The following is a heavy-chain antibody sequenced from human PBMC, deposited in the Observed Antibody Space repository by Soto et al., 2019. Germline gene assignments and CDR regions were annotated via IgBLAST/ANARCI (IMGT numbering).Heavy chain of an antibody. CDR2: IYHSGST. Sequence: NPSETLSLTCAVSGYSISSGYYWGWIRQPPGKGLEWIGSIYHSGSTYYNPSLKSRVTISVDTSKNQFSLKLSSVTAADTAVYYCARGKGDVDTYGMDVWGQGTTVTVSS. D-gene: IGHD5-12*01. J-gene: IGHJ6*02. CDR3: ARGKGDVDTYGMDV. CDR1: GYSISSGYY. V-gene: IGHV4-38-2*01.